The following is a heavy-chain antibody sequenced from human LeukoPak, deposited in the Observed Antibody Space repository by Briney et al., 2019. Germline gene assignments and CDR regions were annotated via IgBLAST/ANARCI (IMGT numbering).Heavy chain of an antibody. CDR1: GYSISSGYY. V-gene: IGHV4-38-2*01. J-gene: IGHJ4*02. Sequence: PSETLSLTCAVSGYSISSGYYWGWIRQPPGKGLEWIGSIYHSGSTYYNPPLKSRVTISVDTSKNQFSLKLSSVTAADTAVYYCARLNMIVVVIFDYWGQGTLVTVSS. D-gene: IGHD3-22*01. CDR2: IYHSGST. CDR3: ARLNMIVVVIFDY.